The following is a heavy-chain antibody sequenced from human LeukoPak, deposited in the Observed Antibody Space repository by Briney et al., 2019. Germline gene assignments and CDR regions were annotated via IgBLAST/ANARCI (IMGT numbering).Heavy chain of an antibody. CDR1: GFSFRNSW. CDR3: ATLNWDDGEVSGFDH. V-gene: IGHV3-7*01. CDR2: IKKDETEI. D-gene: IGHD1-26*01. J-gene: IGHJ5*02. Sequence: GGSLRLSCTASGFSFRNSWMSWVRQAPGKGLEWVANIKKDETEIYYADSVKGRFTISRDNAKRSLYLQMNVLRAADTAVYYCATLNWDDGEVSGFDHWGRGIMVTVSS.